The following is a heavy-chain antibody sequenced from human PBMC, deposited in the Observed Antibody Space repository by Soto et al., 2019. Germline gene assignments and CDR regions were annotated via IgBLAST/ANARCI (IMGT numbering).Heavy chain of an antibody. J-gene: IGHJ3*02. D-gene: IGHD3-3*01. CDR1: GFTFSSYA. CDR2: ISGSGGST. CDR3: ARDPREGRFLEWLEFDAFDI. Sequence: PGGSLRLSCAASGFTFSSYAMSWVRQAPGKGLEWVSAISGSGGSTYYADSVKGRFTISRDNSKNTLYLQMNSLRAEDTAVYYCARDPREGRFLEWLEFDAFDIWGQGTMVTV. V-gene: IGHV3-23*01.